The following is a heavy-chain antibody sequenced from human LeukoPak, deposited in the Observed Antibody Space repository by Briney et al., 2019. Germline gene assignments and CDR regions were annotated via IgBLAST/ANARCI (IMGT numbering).Heavy chain of an antibody. CDR1: GFTFGDYA. D-gene: IGHD3-16*02. CDR2: ISGSGGST. Sequence: GGSLRLSCTASGFTFGDYAMTWVRQAPGKGLEWVSGISGSGGSTYYADSVKGRFTISRDNSKNTLYLQMNSLRAEDTAVYYCAKSYDYIWGSYRFNWFDSWGQGTLVTVSS. J-gene: IGHJ5*01. CDR3: AKSYDYIWGSYRFNWFDS. V-gene: IGHV3-23*01.